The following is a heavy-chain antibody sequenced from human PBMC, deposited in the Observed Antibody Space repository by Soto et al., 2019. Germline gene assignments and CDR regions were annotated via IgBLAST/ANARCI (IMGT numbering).Heavy chain of an antibody. Sequence: GASVKVSCKASGYTFTSHGITWVRQAPGQGLEWMGWVNPYNDNANSAQRVRGRVTFTTDTSTSTVYMELRSLTSDDTAVYYCARDPLRYCGSDCHVVDGLDVWGQGTTVTVSS. CDR2: VNPYNDNA. J-gene: IGHJ6*02. CDR3: ARDPLRYCGSDCHVVDGLDV. V-gene: IGHV1-18*01. CDR1: GYTFTSHG. D-gene: IGHD2-21*02.